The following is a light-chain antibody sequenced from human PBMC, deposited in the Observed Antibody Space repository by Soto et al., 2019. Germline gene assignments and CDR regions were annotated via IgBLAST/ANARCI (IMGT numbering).Light chain of an antibody. CDR2: ENN. CDR3: AAWDTSLSGGV. Sequence: QSVLTQPPSVSAAPGQTGTISCSGSSSNIGSDFVSWYQQLPGTAPQLLIYENNKRPSGIPDRFSGSKSATSATLGITGLQTGDEADYYCAAWDTSLSGGVFGGGTQLTGL. CDR1: SSNIGSDF. V-gene: IGLV1-51*02. J-gene: IGLJ3*02.